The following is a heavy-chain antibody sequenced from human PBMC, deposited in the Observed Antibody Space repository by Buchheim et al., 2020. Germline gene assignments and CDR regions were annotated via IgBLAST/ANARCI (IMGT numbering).Heavy chain of an antibody. CDR1: GFTFSDYA. Sequence: EVQVLESGGGLVQPGGSLRLSCAASGFTFSDYAMTWVRQAPGKGLEWVSGISGSGGSTYYADFVKGRFTISRDNSKKTFYLQMNSLRAEDTAFYYCAKDASFSGSYYNSWGQGTL. J-gene: IGHJ5*02. D-gene: IGHD3-10*01. CDR3: AKDASFSGSYYNS. CDR2: ISGSGGST. V-gene: IGHV3-23*01.